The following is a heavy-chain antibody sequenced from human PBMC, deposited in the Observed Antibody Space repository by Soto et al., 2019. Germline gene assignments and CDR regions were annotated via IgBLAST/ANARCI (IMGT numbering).Heavy chain of an antibody. Sequence: PAEPLSLTCSVSGGSVSNKTYYWSWILQPPGKRLEWIGYVYYSGTTNYNPSLKSRVTISVDLSKNQFSLTMSSVTTAETALYYCARTTAVPNTLRSRYFFDYWGQGTLVTVSS. D-gene: IGHD4-17*01. CDR3: ARTTAVPNTLRSRYFFDY. CDR2: VYYSGTT. CDR1: GGSVSNKTYY. J-gene: IGHJ4*02. V-gene: IGHV4-61*01.